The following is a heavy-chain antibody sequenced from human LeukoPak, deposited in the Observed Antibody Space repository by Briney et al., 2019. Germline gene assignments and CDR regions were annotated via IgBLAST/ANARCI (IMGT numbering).Heavy chain of an antibody. V-gene: IGHV4-4*07. CDR3: ARSGSSSTSCLFYR. Sequence: SETLSLTCTVSSGSISSYYWSWIRQPAGKGLEWIGRIYTSGSTNYNPSLKSRVTMSVDTSKNQFSLKLSSVTAADTAVYYCARSGSSSTSCLFYRWGQGTLVTVSS. CDR1: SGSISSYY. CDR2: IYTSGST. D-gene: IGHD2-2*01. J-gene: IGHJ5*02.